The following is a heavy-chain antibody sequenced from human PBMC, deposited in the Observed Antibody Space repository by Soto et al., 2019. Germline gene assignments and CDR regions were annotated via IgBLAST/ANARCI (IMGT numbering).Heavy chain of an antibody. V-gene: IGHV3-48*02. J-gene: IGHJ6*02. CDR2: ISSSSSTI. D-gene: IGHD1-7*01. Sequence: PGGSLRLSCAASGFTFSSYSMNWVRQAPGKGLEWVSYISSSSSTIYYADSVKGRFTISRDNAKNSLYLQMNSLRDEDTAVYYCARDLADLELNYYGMDVWGQGTTVTVSS. CDR3: ARDLADLELNYYGMDV. CDR1: GFTFSSYS.